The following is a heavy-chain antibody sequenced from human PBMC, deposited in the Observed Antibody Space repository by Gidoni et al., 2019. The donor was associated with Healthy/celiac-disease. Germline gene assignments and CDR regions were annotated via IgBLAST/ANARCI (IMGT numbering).Heavy chain of an antibody. J-gene: IGHJ6*02. Sequence: QLQLQESGPGLVKPSATLSLTCTVSGCSISSSSYYWGWIRQPPGKGLEWIGSIYYSGSTYYNPSLKSRVTISVDTSKNQFSLKLSSVTAADTAVYYCARDPPLTTVTTLDVWGQGTTVTVSS. CDR1: GCSISSSSYY. CDR3: ARDPPLTTVTTLDV. CDR2: IYYSGST. D-gene: IGHD4-17*01. V-gene: IGHV4-39*07.